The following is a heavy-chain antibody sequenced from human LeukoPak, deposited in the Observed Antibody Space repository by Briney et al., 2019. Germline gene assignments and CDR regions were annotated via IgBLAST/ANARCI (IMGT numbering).Heavy chain of an antibody. J-gene: IGHJ5*02. Sequence: SETLSLTCAVYGGSFSGYYWSWIRQPPGKGLEWIGEINHSGSTNYNPSLKSRVTISVDTSKNQFSLKLSSVTAVDTAVYYCARAGRSGYCSSTRCYTLRGWFDPWGQGTLVTVSS. CDR2: INHSGST. CDR1: GGSFSGYY. D-gene: IGHD2-2*02. V-gene: IGHV4-34*01. CDR3: ARAGRSGYCSSTRCYTLRGWFDP.